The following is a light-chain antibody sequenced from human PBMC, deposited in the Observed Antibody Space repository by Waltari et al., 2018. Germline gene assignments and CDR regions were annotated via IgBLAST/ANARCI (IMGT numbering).Light chain of an antibody. CDR2: EVS. V-gene: IGKV2-29*02. Sequence: DVVLTQTPLSLSVTPGQPASISCSSSQSLLYRNGKTYLYWYLQKPGQAPKLLIYEVSSRFSGVPDRFSGSGSGTDFTLKISRVGAEDVGVYYCMHGVHLPPYTFGQGTKLEIK. CDR1: QSLLYRNGKTY. CDR3: MHGVHLPPYT. J-gene: IGKJ2*01.